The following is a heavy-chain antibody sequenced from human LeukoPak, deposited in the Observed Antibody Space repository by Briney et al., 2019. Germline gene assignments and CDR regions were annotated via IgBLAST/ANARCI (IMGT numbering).Heavy chain of an antibody. CDR1: GYSFTSYW. CDR3: ATLGYCSGGSCYFDWFDP. CDR2: IDPSDSYT. V-gene: IGHV5-10-1*01. J-gene: IGHJ5*02. D-gene: IGHD2-15*01. Sequence: PGESLKISCKGSGYSFTSYWISWVRQMPGKGLEWMGRIDPSDSYTNYSPSFQGHVTISADKSISTAYLQWSSLKASDTAMYYCATLGYCSGGSCYFDWFDPWGQGTLVTVSS.